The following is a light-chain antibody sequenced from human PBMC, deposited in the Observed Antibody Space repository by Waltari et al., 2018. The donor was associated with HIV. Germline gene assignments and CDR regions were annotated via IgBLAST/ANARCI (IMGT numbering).Light chain of an antibody. Sequence: QSVLTQPPSFSAAPGQKSTISCSATNSNIGNIFVSWYQQLPEAAPKLLIYDNESRPSGSSDRFSGSKSGTSATLGITGLQAGDEADYYCATWDNNLYVGQVFGGGTKLTVL. CDR2: DNE. CDR3: ATWDNNLYVGQV. V-gene: IGLV1-51*01. CDR1: NSNIGNIF. J-gene: IGLJ3*02.